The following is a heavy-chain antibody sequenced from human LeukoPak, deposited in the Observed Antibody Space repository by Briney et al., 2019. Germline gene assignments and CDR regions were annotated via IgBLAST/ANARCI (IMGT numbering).Heavy chain of an antibody. Sequence: GGSLRLSCAASGFTFSSYSMNWVRQAPGKGLEWVSYISSSSSTIYYADSVKGRFTISRDNAKNSLYLQMNSLRAEDTAVYYCARVPGSGQTLGVDYWGQGTLVTVSS. V-gene: IGHV3-48*04. CDR1: GFTFSSYS. D-gene: IGHD2-15*01. J-gene: IGHJ4*02. CDR3: ARVPGSGQTLGVDY. CDR2: ISSSSSTI.